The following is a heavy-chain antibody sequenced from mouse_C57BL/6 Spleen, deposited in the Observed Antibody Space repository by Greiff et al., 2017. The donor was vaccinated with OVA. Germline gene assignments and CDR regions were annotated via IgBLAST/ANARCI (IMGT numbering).Heavy chain of an antibody. J-gene: IGHJ3*01. CDR1: GYSITSGYY. V-gene: IGHV3-6*01. CDR2: ISYDGSN. D-gene: IGHD1-1*01. Sequence: ESGPGLVKPSQSLSLTCSVTGYSITSGYYWNWIRQFPGNKLEWMGYISYDGSNNYNPSLKNRISITRDTSKNQFFLKLNSVTTEDTATYYCARGGYYGSSRAYWGQGTLVTVSA. CDR3: ARGGYYGSSRAY.